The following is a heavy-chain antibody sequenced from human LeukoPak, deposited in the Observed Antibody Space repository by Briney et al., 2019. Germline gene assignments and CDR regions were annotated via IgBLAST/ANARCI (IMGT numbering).Heavy chain of an antibody. CDR1: GFTFTTYG. D-gene: IGHD2-2*01. Sequence: GGSLRLSCAASGFTFTTYGMIWVRQAPGKGLEWVSGISWNSGSIGYADSVKGRFTISRDNAKNSLYLQMNSLRAEDMALYYCAKDTGGGYCSSTSCYDAFDIWGQGTMVTVSS. J-gene: IGHJ3*02. CDR2: ISWNSGSI. V-gene: IGHV3-9*03. CDR3: AKDTGGGYCSSTSCYDAFDI.